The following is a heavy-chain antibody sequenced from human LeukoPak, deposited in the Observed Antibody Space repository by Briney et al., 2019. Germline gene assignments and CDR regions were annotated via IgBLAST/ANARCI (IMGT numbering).Heavy chain of an antibody. J-gene: IGHJ4*02. Sequence: GSLSLSCAASGFPFSSYSMNWVRQAPGKGLEWVSSISSSSSYIYYADSVKGRFTISRDNAKNSLYLQMNSLRAEDTAVYYCARDSPIITMVRGVNVTAYYFDYWGQGTLVTVSS. CDR2: ISSSSSYI. V-gene: IGHV3-21*01. CDR1: GFPFSSYS. CDR3: ARDSPIITMVRGVNVTAYYFDY. D-gene: IGHD3-10*01.